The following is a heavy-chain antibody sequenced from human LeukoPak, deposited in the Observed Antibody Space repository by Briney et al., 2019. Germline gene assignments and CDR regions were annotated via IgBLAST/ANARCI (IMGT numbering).Heavy chain of an antibody. CDR1: GYIFGSTW. J-gene: IGHJ4*02. CDR2: IYPGDAAT. D-gene: IGHD3-10*01. CDR3: SRWRYGTGRYYFDY. Sequence: GESLKIPCEASGYIFGSTWIGWVRQIPGKGLEWMGIIYPGDAATTNSPSFQGQVTNSADKPIRTAYLQCSSLKAPGTAMYYWSRWRYGTGRYYFDYWGQGTLVTVSS. V-gene: IGHV5-51*04.